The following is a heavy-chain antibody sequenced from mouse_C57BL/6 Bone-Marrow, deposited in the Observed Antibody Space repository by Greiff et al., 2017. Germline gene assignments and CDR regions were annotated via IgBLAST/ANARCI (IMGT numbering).Heavy chain of an antibody. CDR1: GYTFTSYW. J-gene: IGHJ1*03. CDR3: ARKGDYGSSYVFDV. Sequence: VKLQQPGAELVMPGASVKLSCKASGYTFTSYWMHWVKQRPGQGLEWIGEIDPSDSYTNYNQKFKGKSTLTVDKSSSTAYMQLSSLTSEDSAVYYCARKGDYGSSYVFDVWGTGTTVTVSS. D-gene: IGHD1-1*01. CDR2: IDPSDSYT. V-gene: IGHV1-69*01.